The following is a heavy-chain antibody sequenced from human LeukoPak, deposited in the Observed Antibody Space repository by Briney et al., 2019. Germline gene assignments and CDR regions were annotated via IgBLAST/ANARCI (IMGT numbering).Heavy chain of an antibody. CDR1: GGSISSGGYN. J-gene: IGHJ5*02. V-gene: IGHV4-31*03. Sequence: SETLSLTCTVSGGSISSGGYNWSWIRQHPGKGLEWIGYIYYSGSTYYNPSLKSRVTISVDTSKNQFSLKLSSVTAADTAVYYCARDLNGYCSGGSCYNWFDPWGQGTLVTVSS. CDR3: ARDLNGYCSGGSCYNWFDP. D-gene: IGHD2-15*01. CDR2: IYYSGST.